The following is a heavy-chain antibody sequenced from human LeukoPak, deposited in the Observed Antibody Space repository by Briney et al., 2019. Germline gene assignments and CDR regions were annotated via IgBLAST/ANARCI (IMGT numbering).Heavy chain of an antibody. J-gene: IGHJ3*02. Sequence: SETLSLTCTVSGYSISSGYYWGWIRQPPGKGLEWIGSIYHSGSTYYNPSLKSRVTISVDTSKNQFSLKLSSVTAADTAVYYCAREDIVVAPHAFDIWGQGTMVTVSS. CDR1: GYSISSGYY. V-gene: IGHV4-38-2*02. CDR3: AREDIVVAPHAFDI. CDR2: IYHSGST. D-gene: IGHD2-15*01.